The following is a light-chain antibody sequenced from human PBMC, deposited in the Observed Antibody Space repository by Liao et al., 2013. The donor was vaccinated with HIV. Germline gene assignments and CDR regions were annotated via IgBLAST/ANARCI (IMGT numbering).Light chain of an antibody. J-gene: IGLJ1*01. Sequence: SYELTQPTSVSVFPGQTAIITCSGDELGTKFVCWYQQKPGQSPVLVIYQDAKRPSGIPERFSGSNSGNTATLTISGTQAMDEADYYCQAWDSSTSLYVFGTGTKVTVL. CDR1: ELGTKF. CDR3: QAWDSSTSLYV. V-gene: IGLV3-1*01. CDR2: QDA.